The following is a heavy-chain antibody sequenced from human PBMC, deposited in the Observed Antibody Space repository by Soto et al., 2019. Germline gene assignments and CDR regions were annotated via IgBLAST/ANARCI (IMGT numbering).Heavy chain of an antibody. CDR1: GYIFTNFY. CDR2: INPNGGST. Sequence: QVQLVQPGAEVKKPGASVKFSCKASGYIFTNFYIHWVRQAPGQGLEWIGIINPNGGSTNYAQNCQGRVTMTRDTSTSTVYMDLCSLRSEDTAVYYCTRGLASGDYWGQGTLITVSS. V-gene: IGHV1-46*03. J-gene: IGHJ4*02. D-gene: IGHD6-6*01. CDR3: TRGLASGDY.